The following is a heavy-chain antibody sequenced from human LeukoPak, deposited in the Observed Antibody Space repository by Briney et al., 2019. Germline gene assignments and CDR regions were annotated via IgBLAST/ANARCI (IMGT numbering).Heavy chain of an antibody. D-gene: IGHD1-26*01. V-gene: IGHV3-15*01. CDR1: GFSFSNAW. CDR3: TTEYYYSGSDIDG. J-gene: IGHJ6*03. Sequence: GGSLRLSCAASGFSFSNAWMSWVRQVPGTGLEWVGRIKRQSDGATTQYAAPVKDRFTISRDNSKKTLYLQMNNLKTEDTAVYYCTTEYYYSGSDIDGWGKGTTVTVCS. CDR2: IKRQSDGATT.